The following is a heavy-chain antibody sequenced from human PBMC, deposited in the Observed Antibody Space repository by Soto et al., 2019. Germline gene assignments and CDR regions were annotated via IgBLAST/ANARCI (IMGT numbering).Heavy chain of an antibody. CDR1: GDTFASFG. CDR3: ARDQESITDRILQY. CDR2: ISAYNGNT. J-gene: IGHJ4*02. D-gene: IGHD3-10*01. V-gene: IGHV1-18*01. Sequence: SVKGSCKASGDTFASFGFSWVRQAPGQGLEWLGWISAYNGNTHYAQKVRDRVTLTTDTSTNTAYMELRSLTSDDTAVYYCARDQESITDRILQYWGQGTLVTVSS.